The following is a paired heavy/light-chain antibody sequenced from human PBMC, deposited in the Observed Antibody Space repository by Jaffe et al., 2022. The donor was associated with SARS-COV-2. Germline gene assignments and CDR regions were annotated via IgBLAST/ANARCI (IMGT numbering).Light chain of an antibody. CDR1: QNVITHY. CDR2: GAS. Sequence: EIVLTQSPGTLSLSPGERATLSCRASQNVITHYLAWYQQRPGQAPRLLIYGASNRAAGIPDRFSGSGSGTDFTLTISRLEPEDFAVYYCQKHGGSPMYTFGQGTKLEI. CDR3: QKHGGSPMYT. J-gene: IGKJ2*01. V-gene: IGKV3-20*01.
Heavy chain of an antibody. CDR1: GFTFSDYS. D-gene: IGHD3-9*01. J-gene: IGHJ6*02. Sequence: EVQLVDSGGGLVQPGGSLRLSCVSSGFTFSDYSMNWVRQTPGKGLEWVSYISSSGGNIQFADSVKGRFTISRDNAKNSLYLQMHSLRDEDTATYYCARGQPLVQVGSPSKFYYYAMDVWGQGTTVTVSS. V-gene: IGHV3-48*02. CDR3: ARGQPLVQVGSPSKFYYYAMDV. CDR2: ISSSGGNI.